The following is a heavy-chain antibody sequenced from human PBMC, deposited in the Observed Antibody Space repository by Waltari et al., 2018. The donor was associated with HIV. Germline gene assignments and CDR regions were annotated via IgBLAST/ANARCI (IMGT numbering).Heavy chain of an antibody. J-gene: IGHJ5*01. CDR3: AKGGSHLTIFEAWFDS. Sequence: EVQLVESGGGLVQPGRSLRLSCVASGFTFDVYPMHWVRQSPGKGLEWVSGISWNSGITDYGDSVKGRFTISRDNAKNSLYLQMNSLTVEDTAFYYCAKGGSHLTIFEAWFDSWGQGTLVTVSS. CDR1: GFTFDVYP. D-gene: IGHD3-3*01. V-gene: IGHV3-9*01. CDR2: ISWNSGIT.